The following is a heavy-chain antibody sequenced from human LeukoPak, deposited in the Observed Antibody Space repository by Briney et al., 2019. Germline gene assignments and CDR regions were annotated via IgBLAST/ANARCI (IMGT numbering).Heavy chain of an antibody. CDR3: ARDTGSGYCSGGRCRGAFDI. V-gene: IGHV3-33*01. CDR2: IWYDGSQK. J-gene: IGHJ3*02. Sequence: GGSLRLSCAASGFTFTNYGMHWVRQAPGKGLEWLALIWYDGSQKYYRDSVKGRFTISRDNSKDTLYLQMDSLRAEDTAVYFCARDTGSGYCSGGRCRGAFDIWGQGTMVTVSS. CDR1: GFTFTNYG. D-gene: IGHD2-15*01.